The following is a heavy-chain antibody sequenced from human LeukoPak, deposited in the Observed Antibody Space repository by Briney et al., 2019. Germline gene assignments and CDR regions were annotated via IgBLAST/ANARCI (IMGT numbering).Heavy chain of an antibody. CDR1: GFTFDDYG. CDR3: ARAVLLRWGYYYYMDV. CDR2: INWNGGST. V-gene: IGHV3-20*04. Sequence: GGSLRLSCAASGFTFDDYGMSWVRHAPGKGLEWVSGINWNGGSTGYADSVKGRFTISRDNAKNSLYLQMNSLRAEDTALYYCARAVLLRWGYYYYMDVWGKGTTVTVSS. J-gene: IGHJ6*03. D-gene: IGHD3-16*01.